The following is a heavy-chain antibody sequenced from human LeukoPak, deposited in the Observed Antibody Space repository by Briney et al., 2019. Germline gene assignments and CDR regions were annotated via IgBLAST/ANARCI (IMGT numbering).Heavy chain of an antibody. J-gene: IGHJ5*02. CDR1: GFTFSRFG. CDR2: IQYDESLK. V-gene: IGHV3-30*02. CDR3: AKDQGVVGSYDA. D-gene: IGHD3-10*01. Sequence: GGSLRLSCEASGFTFSRFGMNWVRQAPGKGLEWVAFIQYDESLKCYLGSVKGGFDTSRDNYKNTVYLQMNSLRVEDTAVYYCAKDQGVVGSYDAWGQGTLVTVPS.